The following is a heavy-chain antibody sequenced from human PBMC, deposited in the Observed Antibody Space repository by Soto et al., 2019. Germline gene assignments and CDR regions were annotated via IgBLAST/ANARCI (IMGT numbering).Heavy chain of an antibody. CDR1: GFTFSSYS. CDR2: IKQDGNEK. V-gene: IGHV3-7*01. CDR3: ARQREYHNS. D-gene: IGHD3-22*01. J-gene: IGHJ1*01. Sequence: EVQLVESGGGLVQPGGSLRLSCAASGFTFSSYSMSWVRQAPGKGLEWLANIKQDGNEKYYVDSVKVRFTISRDNPKNSMYLQMNSLRAAETAVYYCARQREYHNSRGQGTLVIVSS.